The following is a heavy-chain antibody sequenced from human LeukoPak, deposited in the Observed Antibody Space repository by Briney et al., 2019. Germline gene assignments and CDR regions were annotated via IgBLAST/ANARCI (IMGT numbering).Heavy chain of an antibody. CDR2: ITGSGGTT. CDR1: GFTFSDYA. Sequence: GGSLRLSCTASGFTFSDYAINRVRQVPGKGLQWVSVITGSGGTTYYTESVRGRFTISRDNSKNTLYLEMNSLRAEDTAVYFCAKSYSTSWYGALGSWGQGTLVSVSS. V-gene: IGHV3-23*01. CDR3: AKSYSTSWYGALGS. D-gene: IGHD6-13*01. J-gene: IGHJ4*02.